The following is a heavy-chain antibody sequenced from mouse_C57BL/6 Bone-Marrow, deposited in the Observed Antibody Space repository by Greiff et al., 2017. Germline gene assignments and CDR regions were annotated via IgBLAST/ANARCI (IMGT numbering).Heavy chain of an antibody. J-gene: IGHJ3*01. V-gene: IGHV5-12*01. CDR2: ISNGGGST. CDR1: GFTFSDYY. D-gene: IGHD2-3*01. Sequence: DVMLVESGGGLVQPGGSLKLSCAASGFTFSDYYMYWVRQTPEKRLEWVAYISNGGGSTYYPDTVKGRFTISRDNAKNTLYLQMSRLKSEDTAMYYCAQGDDGGFAYWGQGTLVTVSA. CDR3: AQGDDGGFAY.